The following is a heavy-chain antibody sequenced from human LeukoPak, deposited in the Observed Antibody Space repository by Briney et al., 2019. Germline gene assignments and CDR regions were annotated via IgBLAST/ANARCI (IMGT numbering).Heavy chain of an antibody. D-gene: IGHD5-24*01. CDR1: GGSISSYY. V-gene: IGHV4-59*01. J-gene: IGHJ6*03. CDR2: IYYSGST. Sequence: SETLSLTCTVSGGSISSYYWSWIRQPPGKGLEWIGYIYYSGSTNYNPSLKSRVTISVGTSKNQFSLKLSSVTAADTAVYYRARITVEMATIYYYYMDVWGKGTTVTVSS. CDR3: ARITVEMATIYYYYMDV.